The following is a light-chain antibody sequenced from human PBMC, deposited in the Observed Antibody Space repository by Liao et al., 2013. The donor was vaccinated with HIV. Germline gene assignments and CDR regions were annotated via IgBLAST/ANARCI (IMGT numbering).Light chain of an antibody. J-gene: IGLJ2*01. CDR2: YDS. CDR3: QVWDNYQYEAV. CDR1: NIGS. V-gene: IGLV3-21*04. Sequence: SYVLTQPPSMSVAPGKTARITCGGNNIGSVHWYQQKPGQAPVLVMYYDSDRPSGIPERFSGSKSANTATLTISRVEAGDEADYYCQVWDNYQYEAVFGGGTKLTVL.